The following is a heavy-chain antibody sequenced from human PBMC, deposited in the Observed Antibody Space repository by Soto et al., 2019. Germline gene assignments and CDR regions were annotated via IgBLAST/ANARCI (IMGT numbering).Heavy chain of an antibody. D-gene: IGHD2-15*01. CDR3: ARVVAAGAYYYYGMDV. CDR2: IDWDGDN. V-gene: IGHV2-70*01. J-gene: IGHJ6*02. Sequence: SGPTLVHPTPTLTLTCGFSGFSLTSTGMCVSWIHQPPGRALEWLALIDWDGDNYYSTSLKTILTISRDTSKNQVILTMSNLDPADTATYFCARVVAAGAYYYYGMDVWGQGTTVTVSS. CDR1: GFSLTSTGMC.